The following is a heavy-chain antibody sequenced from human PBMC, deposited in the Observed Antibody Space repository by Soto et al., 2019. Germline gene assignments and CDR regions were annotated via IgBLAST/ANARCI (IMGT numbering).Heavy chain of an antibody. J-gene: IGHJ4*02. CDR2: ISYDGSSK. CDR3: AKLAYDAIGSTNPPFVD. Sequence: PGGSLILSCAASGFTFVSYGMHWVRQAPGKGLEWVTFISYDGSSKYYVDSVKGRFTISRDNSKNTLYLQMNSLRAEDTAVYYCAKLAYDAIGSTNPPFVDWCQGTPVTVAS. V-gene: IGHV3-30*18. D-gene: IGHD3-22*01. CDR1: GFTFVSYG.